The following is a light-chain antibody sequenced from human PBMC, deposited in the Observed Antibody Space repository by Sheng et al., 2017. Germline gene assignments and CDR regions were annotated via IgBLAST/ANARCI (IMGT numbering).Light chain of an antibody. Sequence: ELVMTQSPVTLSVSPGERATLSCRASQSVSTSLAWYQQKPGQTPRLLIFGSSTRATGIPARFSGSGSGTEFNLTISSLQSEDFATYYCQHYNNWPFTFGPGTRVDIK. V-gene: IGKV3-15*01. CDR2: GSS. CDR3: QHYNNWPFT. CDR1: QSVSTS. J-gene: IGKJ3*01.